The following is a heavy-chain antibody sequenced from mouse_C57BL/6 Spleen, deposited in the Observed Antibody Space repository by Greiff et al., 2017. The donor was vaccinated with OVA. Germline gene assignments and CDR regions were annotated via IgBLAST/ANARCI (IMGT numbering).Heavy chain of an antibody. Sequence: QVQLQQSGAELVKPGASVKLSCKASGYTFTSYWMQWVKQRPGQGLEWIGEIDPSDSYTNYNQKFKGKATLTVDTSSSTAYMQLSSLTSEDSAVYYCASLRCLPYWGQGTLVTVSA. V-gene: IGHV1-50*01. CDR3: ASLRCLPY. J-gene: IGHJ3*01. D-gene: IGHD1-1*01. CDR1: GYTFTSYW. CDR2: IDPSDSYT.